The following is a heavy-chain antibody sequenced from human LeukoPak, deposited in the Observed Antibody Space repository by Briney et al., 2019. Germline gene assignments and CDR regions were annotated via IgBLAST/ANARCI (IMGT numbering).Heavy chain of an antibody. CDR2: ISYDGSNK. J-gene: IGHJ4*02. D-gene: IGHD3-22*01. CDR1: GFTFSSYA. Sequence: GGSLRLSCEASGFTFSSYAMHWVRQAPGKGLEWVAVISYDGSNKYYADSVKGRFTISRDNSKNTLYLQMNSLRAEDTAVYYCARDKSYYDSSGYPDYWGQGTLVTVSS. V-gene: IGHV3-30-3*01. CDR3: ARDKSYYDSSGYPDY.